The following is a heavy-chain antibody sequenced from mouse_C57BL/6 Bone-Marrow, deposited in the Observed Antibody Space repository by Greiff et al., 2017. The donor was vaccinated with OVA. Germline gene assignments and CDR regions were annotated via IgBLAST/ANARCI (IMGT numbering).Heavy chain of an antibody. CDR1: GYSITSGYY. CDR3: ARAPGKGAMDY. J-gene: IGHJ4*01. CDR2: ISYDGSN. D-gene: IGHD1-1*01. V-gene: IGHV3-6*01. Sequence: VQLQQSGPGLVKPSQSLSLTCSVTGYSITSGYYWNWIRQFPGNKLEWMGYISYDGSNNYNPSLKNRISITRDTSKNQFFLKLNSVTTEDTATYYCARAPGKGAMDYWGQGTSVTVSS.